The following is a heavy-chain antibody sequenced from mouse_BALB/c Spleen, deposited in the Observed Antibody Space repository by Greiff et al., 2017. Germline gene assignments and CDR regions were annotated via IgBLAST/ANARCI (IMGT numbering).Heavy chain of an antibody. CDR2: IWAGGST. V-gene: IGHV2-9*02. CDR1: GFSLTSYG. D-gene: IGHD4-1*02. Sequence: VQLVESGPGLVAPSQSLSITCTVSGFSLTSYGVHWVRQPPGKGLEWLGVIWAGGSTNYNSALMSRLSISKDNSKSQVFLKMNSLQTDDTAMYYCARGQLGRYAMDYWGQGTSVTVSS. J-gene: IGHJ4*01. CDR3: ARGQLGRYAMDY.